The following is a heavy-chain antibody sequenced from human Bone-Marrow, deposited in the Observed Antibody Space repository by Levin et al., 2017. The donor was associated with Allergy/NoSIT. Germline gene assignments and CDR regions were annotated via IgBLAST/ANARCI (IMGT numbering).Heavy chain of an antibody. D-gene: IGHD2-2*01. CDR3: ARDQRVVPAAKFDY. J-gene: IGHJ4*02. Sequence: GGSLRLSCAASGFTFSSYAMHWVRQAPGKGLEWVAVISYDGSNKYYADSVKARFTISRDNSKNTLYLQMNSLRAEDTAVYYCARDQRVVPAAKFDYWGQGTLVTVSS. CDR1: GFTFSSYA. V-gene: IGHV3-30-3*01. CDR2: ISYDGSNK.